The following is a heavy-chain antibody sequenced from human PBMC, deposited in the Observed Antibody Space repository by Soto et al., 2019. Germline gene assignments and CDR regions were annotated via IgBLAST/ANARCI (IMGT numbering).Heavy chain of an antibody. V-gene: IGHV3-23*01. CDR3: PKSLPYGELNY. CDR1: GFPFSSNV. D-gene: IGHD4-17*01. CDR2: ISGSGAST. J-gene: IGHJ4*02. Sequence: PRGSLRLSRAASGFPFSSNVMSWVRQAPGKGLEWVSAISGSGASTYYADSVKGRFTISRDNSKNTLYLQMNSLRAEDTAVYYCPKSLPYGELNYRGQGTLVTVSS.